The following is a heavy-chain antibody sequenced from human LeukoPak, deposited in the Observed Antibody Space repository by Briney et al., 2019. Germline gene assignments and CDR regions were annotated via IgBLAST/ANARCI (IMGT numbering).Heavy chain of an antibody. CDR3: ERQQYSYGLYFLDY. D-gene: IGHD5-18*01. J-gene: IGHJ4*02. Sequence: SETLSLTCTVSGDSISSSSSYYWGWIRQPPGKALEWIGRIYYSGSTYYNPSLKSLVTISVDTSKNQFSLTLTSVTASDTSMYYCERQQYSYGLYFLDYWGQGTLVTVSS. CDR2: IYYSGST. V-gene: IGHV4-39*01. CDR1: GDSISSSSSYY.